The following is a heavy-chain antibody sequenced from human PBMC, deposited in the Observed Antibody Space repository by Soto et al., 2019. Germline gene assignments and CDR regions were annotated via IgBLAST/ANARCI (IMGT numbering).Heavy chain of an antibody. Sequence: PSETLSLTCSVSGASVSSPDYFWSWIRQPPGKGLEWLGFVYYSGGTFYNPSLKSRIAISIDMSKNQFSLRLTSVTAADTAVYYCATSTSSSLSSRYFHHWGQGTLVTVSS. V-gene: IGHV4-30-4*01. J-gene: IGHJ1*01. CDR1: GASVSSPDYF. D-gene: IGHD6-13*01. CDR3: ATSTSSSLSSRYFHH. CDR2: VYYSGGT.